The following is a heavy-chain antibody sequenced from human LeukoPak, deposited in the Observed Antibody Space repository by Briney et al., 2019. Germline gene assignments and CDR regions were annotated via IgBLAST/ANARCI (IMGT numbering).Heavy chain of an antibody. CDR2: ISSGSSYI. D-gene: IGHD2-15*01. V-gene: IGHV3-21*01. Sequence: GGSLRLSCAASGFTLRSYSMNWVRQAPGKGLEWVSSISSGSSYISYADSVKGRFTISRDNAKNSLHLQMNSLRAEDTAVYYCARGLLVVVATNTTEGHFCDYWGQGTLVTVSS. J-gene: IGHJ4*02. CDR3: ARGLLVVVATNTTEGHFCDY. CDR1: GFTLRSYS.